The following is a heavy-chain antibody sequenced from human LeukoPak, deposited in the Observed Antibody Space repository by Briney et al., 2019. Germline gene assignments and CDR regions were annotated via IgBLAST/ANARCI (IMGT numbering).Heavy chain of an antibody. J-gene: IGHJ4*02. D-gene: IGHD4-11*01. CDR1: GFTFSSYA. CDR3: AKAVYSNLRYYFDY. V-gene: IGHV3-23*01. CDR2: ISGSGGST. Sequence: PGGSLRLSCAASGFTFSSYAMSWVRQAPGKGLEWVSAISGSGGSTYYADSVKGRFTISRDNSKNTPYLQMNSLRAEDTAVYYCAKAVYSNLRYYFDYWGQGTLVTVSS.